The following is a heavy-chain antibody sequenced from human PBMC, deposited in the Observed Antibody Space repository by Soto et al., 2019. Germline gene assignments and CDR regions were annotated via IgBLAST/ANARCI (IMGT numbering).Heavy chain of an antibody. CDR3: ARDSLMLDYYDSSGYYH. V-gene: IGHV1-18*01. Sequence: ASVKVSCKASGYTFTSYGISWVRQAPGQGLEWMGWISAYNGNTNYAQKLQGRVTMTTDTSTSTAYMELRSLRSDDTAVYYCARDSLMLDYYDSSGYYHWGQGTLVTVSS. CDR2: ISAYNGNT. J-gene: IGHJ5*02. CDR1: GYTFTSYG. D-gene: IGHD3-22*01.